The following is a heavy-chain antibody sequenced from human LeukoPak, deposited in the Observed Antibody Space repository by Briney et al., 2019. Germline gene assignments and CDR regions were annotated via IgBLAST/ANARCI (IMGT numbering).Heavy chain of an antibody. CDR1: GNTLTSYY. CDR3: ARGRVTFSFSSGLGY. Sequence: ASVKVSCKASGNTLTSYYMHWVRQAPGQGLEWMGIINPSGGGTTYAQKFQGRVTMTRDTSTSTVYMELSSLRSEDTAMYFCARGRVTFSFSSGLGYWGQGTLVTVSS. CDR2: INPSGGGT. D-gene: IGHD6-6*01. V-gene: IGHV1-46*03. J-gene: IGHJ4*02.